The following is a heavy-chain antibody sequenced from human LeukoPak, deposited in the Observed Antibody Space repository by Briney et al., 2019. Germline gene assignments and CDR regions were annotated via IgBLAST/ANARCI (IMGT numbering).Heavy chain of an antibody. CDR2: ITNDGSIK. J-gene: IGHJ5*02. CDR1: GFTFSSYA. CDR3: ARVGSRLVPNWFDP. Sequence: GGSLRLSCAASGFTFSSYAMHWVRQAPGKGLEWVAVITNDGSIKYYRDSVKGRFTISRDNSKNTLYLHMSSLRKEDTAVYYCARVGSRLVPNWFDPWGQGTLVTVSS. V-gene: IGHV3-30*04. D-gene: IGHD3-9*01.